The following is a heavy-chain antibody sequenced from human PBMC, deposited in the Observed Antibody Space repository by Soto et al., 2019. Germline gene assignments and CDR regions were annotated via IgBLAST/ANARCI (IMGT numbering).Heavy chain of an antibody. J-gene: IGHJ3*02. CDR2: IRSRSIDM. V-gene: IGHV3-21*01. CDR1: GFTFITYN. CDR3: VRESYPAKAFDI. Sequence: EVQLVESGGALVKLGGPRGPSFAASGFTFITYNITWVRQAPGKGLEWVSSIRSRSIDMYYADSVKGRFTISRDDAKNSLSLQMNGLRAEDTAVYFCVRESYPAKAFDIWGQGTMVTVSS. D-gene: IGHD2-2*01.